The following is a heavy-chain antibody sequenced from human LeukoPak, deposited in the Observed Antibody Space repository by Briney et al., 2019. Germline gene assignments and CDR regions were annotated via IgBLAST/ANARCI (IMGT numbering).Heavy chain of an antibody. CDR2: VKSDGSGG. CDR1: GFTFNAYY. J-gene: IGHJ4*02. V-gene: IGHV3-7*01. D-gene: IGHD3-16*01. CDR3: ARHYCDNIWGSYKY. Sequence: GGSLRLSCAASGFTFNAYYMAWVRQAPGKGLEWVANVKSDGSGGSYADSVKGRFTISRDNTKNSLYLQMNSLRDEDTAVYYCARHYCDNIWGSYKYWGQGTLVTVSP.